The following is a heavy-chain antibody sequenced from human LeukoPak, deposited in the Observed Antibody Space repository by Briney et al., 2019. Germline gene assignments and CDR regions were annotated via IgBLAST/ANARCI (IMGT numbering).Heavy chain of an antibody. CDR3: ATSSGSYFPYAFDI. Sequence: GGSLSLSCAASGFTLSSNYMSWVRQAPGKGLEWVSVIYSGGSTYYTDSVKGRFTISRDNSKNTLYLQMNSLRAEDTAVYYCATSSGSYFPYAFDIWGQGTMVTVSS. CDR2: IYSGGST. V-gene: IGHV3-53*01. CDR1: GFTLSSNY. D-gene: IGHD1-26*01. J-gene: IGHJ3*02.